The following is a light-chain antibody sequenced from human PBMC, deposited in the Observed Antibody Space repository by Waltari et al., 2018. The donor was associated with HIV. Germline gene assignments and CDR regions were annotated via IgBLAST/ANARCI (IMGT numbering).Light chain of an antibody. CDR1: QSVSSY. CDR2: DST. Sequence: EIVLTQSPATLSLSPGERATLSCRASQSVSSYLAWYQQKPGQAPRLLIYDSTHRATGIPARFSGSGSTTDFTLTISSLEPEDSATYYCLQDGSFPLTFGPGTKVDV. CDR3: LQDGSFPLT. J-gene: IGKJ3*01. V-gene: IGKV3-11*01.